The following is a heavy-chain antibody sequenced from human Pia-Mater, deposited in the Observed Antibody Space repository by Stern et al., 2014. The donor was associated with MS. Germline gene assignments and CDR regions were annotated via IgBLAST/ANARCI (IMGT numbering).Heavy chain of an antibody. J-gene: IGHJ5*02. CDR2: ISADGTLK. D-gene: IGHD1-20*01. CDR3: AKGDNWRRLNP. CDR1: GFTFSAYG. V-gene: IGHV3-30*18. Sequence: VQLEESGGGVVQPGRSLRLSCAASGFTFSAYGMHWVSQAPGKGLEWVAVISADGTLKFYGDSVKGRFTISRDNSKNTLFLQMNSLRAEDTAVYYCAKGDNWRRLNPWGQGTLVTVSS.